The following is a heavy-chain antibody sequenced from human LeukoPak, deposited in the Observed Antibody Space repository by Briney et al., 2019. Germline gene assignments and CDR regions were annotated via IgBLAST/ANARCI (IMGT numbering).Heavy chain of an antibody. CDR2: ISGSGGST. CDR1: GFTFSSYA. Sequence: GGSLRLSCAASGFTFSSYAMSWVRQAPGKGLEWVSAISGSGGSTYYADSVKGRFTISRDNSKNTLYLQMNSLRAEDTAVYYCAKDPDSSSSVYTFDYWGQGTLVTVSS. J-gene: IGHJ4*02. D-gene: IGHD6-6*01. V-gene: IGHV3-23*01. CDR3: AKDPDSSSSVYTFDY.